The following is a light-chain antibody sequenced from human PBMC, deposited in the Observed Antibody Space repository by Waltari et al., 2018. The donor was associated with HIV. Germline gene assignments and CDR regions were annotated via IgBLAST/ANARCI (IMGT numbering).Light chain of an antibody. CDR2: AAS. J-gene: IGKJ3*01. V-gene: IGKV1-27*01. CDR3: QKYNSAPLIT. Sequence: DIQMTQSPTSLSASVGDRVTITCQASQVISTFFSGYQQKPGKVPKLLISAASTSRSGVPSRCSGSGSATDFSLTINGLQPEDVATYYCQKYNSAPLITFGPGTKVDI. CDR1: QVISTF.